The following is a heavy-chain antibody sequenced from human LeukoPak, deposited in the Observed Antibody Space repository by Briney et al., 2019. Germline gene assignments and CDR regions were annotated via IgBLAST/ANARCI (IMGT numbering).Heavy chain of an antibody. D-gene: IGHD2-21*01. CDR2: IIPIFGTA. CDR1: GGTFSSYA. J-gene: IGHJ3*02. Sequence: GASVKVSCKASGGTFSSYAISWVRQAPGQGLEWMGGIIPIFGTANYAQKFQGRVTITADESTSTAYMELSSLRSEDTAVYYCARALVRRPAFDIWGQGTMVTVSS. V-gene: IGHV1-69*13. CDR3: ARALVRRPAFDI.